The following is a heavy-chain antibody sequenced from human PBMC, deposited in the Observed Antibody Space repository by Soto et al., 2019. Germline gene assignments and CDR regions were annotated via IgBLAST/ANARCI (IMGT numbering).Heavy chain of an antibody. CDR1: GYSFTSYW. Sequence: GESLKIACKGSGYSFTSYWIGWVRQMPGKGLEWMGIIYPGDSDTRYSPSFQGQVTISADKSISTAYLQWSSLKASDTAMYYCAGGGVRGVITRTRDYSGMYVWGQGTTVTVSS. CDR2: IYPGDSDT. D-gene: IGHD3-10*01. V-gene: IGHV5-51*01. CDR3: AGGGVRGVITRTRDYSGMYV. J-gene: IGHJ6*02.